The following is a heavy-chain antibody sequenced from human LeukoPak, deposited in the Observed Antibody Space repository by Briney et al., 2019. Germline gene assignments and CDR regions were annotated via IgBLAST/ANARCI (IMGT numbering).Heavy chain of an antibody. V-gene: IGHV1-8*01. J-gene: IGHJ6*03. CDR3: ARAAGTAAYYYYMDV. CDR2: MNPNSGNT. CDR1: GYTFTSYD. D-gene: IGHD6-13*01. Sequence: GASVTVSCKASGYTFTSYDINWVRQAPGQGLEWMGWMNPNSGNTGYAHKFQGRVTMTWNTSISTAYMQLSSLRSEDTAVYYCARAAGTAAYYYYMDVWGKGTTVTVSS.